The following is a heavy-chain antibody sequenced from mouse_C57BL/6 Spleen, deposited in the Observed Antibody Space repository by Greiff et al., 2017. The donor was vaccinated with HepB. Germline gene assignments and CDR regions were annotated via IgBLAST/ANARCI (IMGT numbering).Heavy chain of an antibody. CDR1: GFPITSGYY. Sequence: KLQESGPGLVKPSQSLFLTCSITGFPITSGYYWIWIRQSPGKPLEWMGYITHSGETFYNPSLQSPISITRETSKNQFFLQLNSVTTEDTAMYYCAGGTLYAMDYWGQGTSVTVSS. CDR2: ITHSGET. V-gene: IGHV12-3*01. CDR3: AGGTLYAMDY. J-gene: IGHJ4*01.